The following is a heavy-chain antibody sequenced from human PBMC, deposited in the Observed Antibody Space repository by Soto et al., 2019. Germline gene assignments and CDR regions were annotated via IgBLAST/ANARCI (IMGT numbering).Heavy chain of an antibody. CDR1: GGTFSSYA. CDR3: ARGAYYDSSVGGAFGI. CDR2: IIPIFGTA. Sequence: SVKVSCKASGGTFSSYAISWVRQAPGQGLEWMGGIIPIFGTANYAQKFQGRVTITADESTSTAYMELSSLRSEDTAVYYCARGAYYDSSVGGAFGIWGQGTMVTVSS. V-gene: IGHV1-69*13. D-gene: IGHD3-22*01. J-gene: IGHJ3*02.